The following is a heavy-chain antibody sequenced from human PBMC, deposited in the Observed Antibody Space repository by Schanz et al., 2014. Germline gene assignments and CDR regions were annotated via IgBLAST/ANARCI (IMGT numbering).Heavy chain of an antibody. V-gene: IGHV3-74*02. CDR1: GFTFSSLW. CDR3: VSSGSYSSYAF. CDR2: INSVGSNT. D-gene: IGHD3-10*01. Sequence: EVQLLESGGGLVEPGGSLRLSCAASGFTFSSLWMHWVRQDPGKGLVWVARINSVGSNTDYADSVTGRFTISRDNAKNSLYLQMNSLRAEDTAVYHCVSSGSYSSYAFWGQGTLVTVSS. J-gene: IGHJ4*02.